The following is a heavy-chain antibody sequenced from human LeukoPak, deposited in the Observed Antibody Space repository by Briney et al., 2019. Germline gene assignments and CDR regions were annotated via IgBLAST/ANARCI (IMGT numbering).Heavy chain of an antibody. CDR2: SSSGGSST. D-gene: IGHD4-17*01. CDR3: GRDPNGDYVGAFKF. Sequence: GGSLRLSCAASGSTFSEYALVWVRQAPGEGLEWVSASSSGGSSTLYADAVKGRFTISRDNSKNTLYLQMDSLRAEDTAVYFCGRDPNGDYVGAFKFWGHGTMVTVSS. V-gene: IGHV3-23*05. J-gene: IGHJ3*01. CDR1: GSTFSEYA.